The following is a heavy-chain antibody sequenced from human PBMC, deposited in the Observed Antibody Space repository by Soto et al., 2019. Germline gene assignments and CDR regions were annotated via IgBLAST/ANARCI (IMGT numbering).Heavy chain of an antibody. CDR3: ARVWTTVTNWFDP. Sequence: QVQLQESGPGLVKPSGTLSLTCAVSGGSISSSNWWSWVRQPPGKGLEWIGEIYHSGSTNYNPSPQGPVPTSVDHFQDQFSRKLRSVAAADTAVEYLARVWTTVTNWFDPWGQGTLVTVSS. J-gene: IGHJ5*02. CDR2: IYHSGST. D-gene: IGHD4-17*01. V-gene: IGHV4-4*02. CDR1: GGSISSSNW.